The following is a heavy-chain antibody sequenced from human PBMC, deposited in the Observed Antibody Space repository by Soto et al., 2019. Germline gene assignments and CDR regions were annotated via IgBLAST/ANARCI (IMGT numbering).Heavy chain of an antibody. CDR1: GGTFSSYA. CDR2: IIPTFGTA. V-gene: IGHV1-69*01. CDR3: ARDRAPARPYSSSTGRHYYGMDV. D-gene: IGHD6-13*01. Sequence: SVKVSCKASGGTFSSYAISWVRQAPGQGLEWMGGIIPTFGTANYAQKFQGRVTITADESTSTAYMELSSLRSEDTAVYYCARDRAPARPYSSSTGRHYYGMDVWGQGTTVTVSS. J-gene: IGHJ6*02.